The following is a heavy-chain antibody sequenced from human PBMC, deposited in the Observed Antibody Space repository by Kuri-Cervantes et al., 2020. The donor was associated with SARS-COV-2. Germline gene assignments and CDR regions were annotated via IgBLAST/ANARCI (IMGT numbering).Heavy chain of an antibody. CDR2: ISSSSSTI. CDR1: GFIFSSHS. J-gene: IGHJ2*01. D-gene: IGHD3-10*01. CDR3: AREFVPGDFDL. Sequence: GGSLRLSCAASGFIFSSHSMNWVRQAPGKGLEWVSYISSSSSTIYYADSVKGRFTISRDNAKNSLYLQMNSLRAEDTAVYYCAREFVPGDFDLWGRGTLVTVSS. V-gene: IGHV3-48*04.